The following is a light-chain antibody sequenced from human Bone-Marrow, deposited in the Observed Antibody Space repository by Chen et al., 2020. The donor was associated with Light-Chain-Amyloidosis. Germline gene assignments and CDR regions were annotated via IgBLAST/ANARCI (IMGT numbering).Light chain of an antibody. CDR2: GVT. V-gene: IGLV2-14*01. CDR3: SSYTITNTLV. J-gene: IGLJ1*01. Sequence: QSALTQPASVSGSPGQSITISCTGTSSDVGGDNHVSWYQQHPDKAPKLMIYGVTNRPSWVLDRFSGSKSDNTASLTISGLQTEDEADYFCSSYTITNTLVFGSGTRVTVL. CDR1: SSDVGGDNH.